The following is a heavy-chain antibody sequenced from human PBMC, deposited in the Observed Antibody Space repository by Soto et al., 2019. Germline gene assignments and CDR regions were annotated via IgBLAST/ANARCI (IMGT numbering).Heavy chain of an antibody. CDR1: GFTFSSYA. Sequence: EVQLLESGGGLVQPGGSLRLSCAASGFTFSSYAMSWVRQAPGKGLEWVSAISGSGGSTYYADSVKGRFTISRDNSKNTLYLQMNSLRGEDTAVYYCAKDLGSLPDYGDFGYDYRGQGTLVTVSS. CDR3: AKDLGSLPDYGDFGYDY. D-gene: IGHD4-17*01. J-gene: IGHJ4*02. V-gene: IGHV3-23*01. CDR2: ISGSGGST.